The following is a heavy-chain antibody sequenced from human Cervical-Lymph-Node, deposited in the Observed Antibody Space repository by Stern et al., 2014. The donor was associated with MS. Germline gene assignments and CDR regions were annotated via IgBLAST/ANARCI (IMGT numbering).Heavy chain of an antibody. Sequence: VQLVESGAEVTKPGSSVKVSCKACGDTFSSYAINWVRQVPGQGLEWLGGITPVFGTTNYAQKFQGRVTITADKSTNTAYMELMTLRSEDTAVYYCARGGGLVGYFDYWGQGTLVSVSS. D-gene: IGHD1-26*01. CDR2: ITPVFGTT. J-gene: IGHJ4*02. CDR1: GDTFSSYA. CDR3: ARGGGLVGYFDY. V-gene: IGHV1-69*06.